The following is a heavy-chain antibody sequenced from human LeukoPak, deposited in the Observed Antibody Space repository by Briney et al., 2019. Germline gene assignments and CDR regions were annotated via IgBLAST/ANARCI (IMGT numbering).Heavy chain of an antibody. V-gene: IGHV3-53*01. D-gene: IGHD6-13*01. Sequence: GGSLRLSCVVSGFTVSNNYMSWVRQAPRKGLEWVSLIYSGGSTYYADSVKGRFTISRDNSKNTVYLQMNSLRAEDTAVYYCAKDQDSSSWVPRYYFDYWGQGTLVTVSS. CDR2: IYSGGST. J-gene: IGHJ4*02. CDR3: AKDQDSSSWVPRYYFDY. CDR1: GFTVSNNY.